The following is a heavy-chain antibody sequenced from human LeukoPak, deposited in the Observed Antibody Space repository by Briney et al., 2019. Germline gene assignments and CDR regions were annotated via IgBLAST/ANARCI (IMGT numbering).Heavy chain of an antibody. V-gene: IGHV3-9*01. D-gene: IGHD6-19*01. CDR2: ISWNSGNI. Sequence: GGSLRLSCAASGFTFDDYAMHWVRQPPGKGLEWVSGISWNSGNIGYADSVKGRFIISRDNAKNSLYLQMNSLRAEDTALYYCTKVLVSSGWHGNFQHWGQGTLVTVSS. CDR1: GFTFDDYA. CDR3: TKVLVSSGWHGNFQH. J-gene: IGHJ1*01.